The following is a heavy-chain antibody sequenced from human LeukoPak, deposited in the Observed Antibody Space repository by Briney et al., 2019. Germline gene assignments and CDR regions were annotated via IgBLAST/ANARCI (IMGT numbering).Heavy chain of an antibody. D-gene: IGHD3-22*01. Sequence: GGSQRLSCAASGFTFSSYAMHWVRQAPGKGLEWVAVISYDGSNKYYADSVKGRFTISRDNSKNTLYLQMNSLRAEDTAVYYCALLCTYDSSYDAFDIWGQGTMVTVSS. CDR2: ISYDGSNK. V-gene: IGHV3-30-3*01. CDR3: ALLCTYDSSYDAFDI. CDR1: GFTFSSYA. J-gene: IGHJ3*02.